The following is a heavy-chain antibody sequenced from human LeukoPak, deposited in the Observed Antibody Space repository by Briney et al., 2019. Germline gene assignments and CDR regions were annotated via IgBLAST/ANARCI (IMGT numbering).Heavy chain of an antibody. CDR3: AGDQEGFDY. CDR2: IYPRDGST. V-gene: IGHV1-46*01. CDR1: GYTLTELS. J-gene: IGHJ4*02. Sequence: ASVKVSCTVSGYTLTELSMHWVRQAPGQGLEWMGMIYPRDGSTSYAQNFQGRVTVTRDTSTTTVHMELRGLRSEDTAVYYCAGDQEGFDYWGQGTVVTVSS.